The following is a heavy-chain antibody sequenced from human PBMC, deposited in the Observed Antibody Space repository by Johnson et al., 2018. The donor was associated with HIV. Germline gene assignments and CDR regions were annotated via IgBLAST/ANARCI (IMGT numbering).Heavy chain of an antibody. Sequence: QLVESGGGVVPPGRSLRLSCAASGFTFSSYAMHWVRQAPGKGLEWVAVISYDGGKKYYADSVKGRFSISRDNAKNSLYLQMNSLRAEDTALYYCARDPTDPSMIVVGPDAFDIWGQGTIVTVSS. V-gene: IGHV3-30*04. J-gene: IGHJ3*02. CDR3: ARDPTDPSMIVVGPDAFDI. CDR1: GFTFSSYA. CDR2: ISYDGGKK. D-gene: IGHD3-22*01.